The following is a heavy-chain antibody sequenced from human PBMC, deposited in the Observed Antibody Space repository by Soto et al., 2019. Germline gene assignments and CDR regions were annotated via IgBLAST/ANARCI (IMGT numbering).Heavy chain of an antibody. CDR2: ISAYNGNT. J-gene: IGHJ4*02. CDR1: GYTFTSYG. D-gene: IGHD3-9*01. CDR3: ARCFYDILTGYREPIDY. Sequence: ASVKVSCKASGYTFTSYGISWVRQAPGQGLEWMGWISAYNGNTNYAQKLQGRVTMTTDTSTTTAYMELRSRRSDDTAVYYCARCFYDILTGYREPIDYWGQGTLVTVSS. V-gene: IGHV1-18*01.